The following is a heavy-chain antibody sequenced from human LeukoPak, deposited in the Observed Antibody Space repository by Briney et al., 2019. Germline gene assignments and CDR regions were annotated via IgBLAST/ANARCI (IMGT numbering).Heavy chain of an antibody. CDR1: GFTFSSYS. D-gene: IGHD4-17*01. CDR2: INSGSNSI. V-gene: IGHV3-21*01. CDR3: TRGSYGDYGY. Sequence: GGSLRLSCAASGFTFSSYSMNWVRQAPGKGLEWVSSINSGSNSIYYADSVKGRFTISRDNAKNSLYLQMSSLRAEDTAVYYCTRGSYGDYGYWGQGALVTVSS. J-gene: IGHJ4*02.